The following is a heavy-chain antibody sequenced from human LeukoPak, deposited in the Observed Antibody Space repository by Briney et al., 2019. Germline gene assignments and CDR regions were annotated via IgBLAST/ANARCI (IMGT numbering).Heavy chain of an antibody. J-gene: IGHJ6*03. V-gene: IGHV4-38-2*02. CDR2: SYYSGST. CDR3: ARGGAAVAAPGRVYYYYYYMDV. D-gene: IGHD6-19*01. Sequence: SETLSLTCTVSGYSISSGYYWGWIRQPPGKGLEWIGSSYYSGSTYYNPSLKSRVTISVDTSKNQFSLKLSSVTAADTAVYYCARGGAAVAAPGRVYYYYYYMDVWGKGTTVTISS. CDR1: GYSISSGYY.